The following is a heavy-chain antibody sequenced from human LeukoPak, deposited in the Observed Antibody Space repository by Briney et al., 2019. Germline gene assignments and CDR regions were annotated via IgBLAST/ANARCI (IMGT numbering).Heavy chain of an antibody. D-gene: IGHD3-16*02. J-gene: IGHJ6*02. V-gene: IGHV3-23*01. Sequence: PGGSLRLSCAASGFTFSSYAMSWARQAPGKGLEWVSAISNSGDSTYYADSLKGRFTISRDNSKDTLYLQMDSLRAEDTALYYCAREEHDYVWGSYRYYYYYGIDVWGQGTTVTVSS. CDR1: GFTFSSYA. CDR2: ISNSGDST. CDR3: AREEHDYVWGSYRYYYYYGIDV.